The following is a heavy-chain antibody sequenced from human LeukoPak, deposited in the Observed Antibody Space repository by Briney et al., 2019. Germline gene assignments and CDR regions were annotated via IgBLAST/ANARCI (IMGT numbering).Heavy chain of an antibody. Sequence: SETLSLTCTVSGGSISSSSYYWGWIRQPPGKGLEWIGSIYYSGSTYYNPSLKSRVTISVDTSKNQFSLKLSSVTAADTAVYYCARHHVDIVATMPYGDYFDYWGQGTLVTVSS. CDR1: GGSISSSSYY. CDR2: IYYSGST. D-gene: IGHD5-12*01. J-gene: IGHJ4*02. V-gene: IGHV4-39*07. CDR3: ARHHVDIVATMPYGDYFDY.